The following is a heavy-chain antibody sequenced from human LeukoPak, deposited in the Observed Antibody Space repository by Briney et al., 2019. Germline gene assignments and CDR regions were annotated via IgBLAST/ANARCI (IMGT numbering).Heavy chain of an antibody. J-gene: IGHJ5*02. D-gene: IGHD3-10*01. CDR2: IIPIFGTA. Sequence: ASVKVSYKASGGTFSSYAISWVRQAPGQGLEWMGGIIPIFGTANYAQKFQGRVTITTDESTSTAYMELSSLRSEDTAVYYCARDGVTMVRGATTYNWFDPWGQGTLVTVSS. CDR1: GGTFSSYA. CDR3: ARDGVTMVRGATTYNWFDP. V-gene: IGHV1-69*05.